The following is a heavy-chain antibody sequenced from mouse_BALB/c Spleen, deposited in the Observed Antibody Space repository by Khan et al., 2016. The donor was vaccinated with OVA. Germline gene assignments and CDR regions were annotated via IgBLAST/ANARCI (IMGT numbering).Heavy chain of an antibody. CDR2: INPSTGYT. V-gene: IGHV1-7*01. CDR1: GYTFINYW. CDR3: ARRGLRWDFDY. D-gene: IGHD1-1*01. Sequence: QVQLKQSGAELAKPGASVKMSCKASGYTFINYWILWVKRRPGRGLEWIGYINPSTGYTKYNQNFKDKATLTADKSSSTAYMQLSSLTSEDSAVYYCARRGLRWDFDYWGQGTTLTVSS. J-gene: IGHJ2*01.